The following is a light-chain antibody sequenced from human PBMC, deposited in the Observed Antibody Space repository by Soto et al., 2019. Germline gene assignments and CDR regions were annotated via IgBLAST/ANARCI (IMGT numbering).Light chain of an antibody. CDR1: QSISSN. CDR3: QQYNSYSRYT. V-gene: IGKV3-15*01. CDR2: GAS. J-gene: IGKJ2*01. Sequence: EIVMTQSPATLSVSPGEGATLSCRASQSISSNLAWYQQKPGQAPKLLIYGASTRATGFPARFSGSGSGTEFTLTISSLQPDDFATYYCQQYNSYSRYTFGQGTKLEIK.